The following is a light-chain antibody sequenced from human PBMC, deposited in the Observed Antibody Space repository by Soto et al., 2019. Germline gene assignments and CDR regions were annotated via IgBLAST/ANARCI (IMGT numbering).Light chain of an antibody. J-gene: IGKJ3*01. CDR3: QERGNWS. Sequence: EIVLTQSPATLSLSPGERATLSCRASQSVSTFLAWYRHKPGQAPKLLTYDASNRATGAPARFSGSGSGTDFTLTISSLEPEDFAVYYCQERGNWSFGPGTKVDIK. CDR1: QSVSTF. CDR2: DAS. V-gene: IGKV3-11*01.